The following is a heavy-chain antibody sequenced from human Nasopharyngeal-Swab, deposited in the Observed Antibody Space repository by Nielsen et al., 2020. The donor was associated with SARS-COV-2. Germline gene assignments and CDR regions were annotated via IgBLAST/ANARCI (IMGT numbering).Heavy chain of an antibody. D-gene: IGHD6-19*01. CDR3: TRSGAYSSGWFLGDY. CDR2: IKSKANSYAT. V-gene: IGHV3-73*01. CDR1: EFTFSGFA. Sequence: GSLRLSCAASEFTFSGFAMHWVRQASGKGLEWVGHIKSKANSYATTYAASVKGRFTISRDDSKNTAFLQMNSLETEDTAVYYCTRSGAYSSGWFLGDYWGQGTLVTVSS. J-gene: IGHJ4*02.